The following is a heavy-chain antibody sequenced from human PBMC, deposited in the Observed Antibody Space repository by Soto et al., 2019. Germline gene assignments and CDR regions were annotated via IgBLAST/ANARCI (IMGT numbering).Heavy chain of an antibody. J-gene: IGHJ4*02. CDR1: GFTFSSYE. CDR2: ISSSGSTI. CDR3: ARGASLDPEDGYFDY. V-gene: IGHV3-48*03. Sequence: PGGSLRLSCAASGFTFSSYEMNWVRQAPGKGLEWVSYISSSGSTIYYADSVKGRFTISRDNAKNSLYLQMNSLRAEDTAVYYCARGASLDPEDGYFDYWGQGTLVTVSS. D-gene: IGHD1-26*01.